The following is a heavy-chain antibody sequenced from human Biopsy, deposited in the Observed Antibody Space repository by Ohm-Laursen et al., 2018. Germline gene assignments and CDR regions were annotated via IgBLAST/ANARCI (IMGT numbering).Heavy chain of an antibody. Sequence: GSSVKVSCKASGGTFINYAISWVRQAPGQGLEWMGWINPNSGGTDYSLKFQGRVTMTRDTSKSTVYMELSSLRSADTAVYFCARNTGWYGDLYYFDFWGQGTLVTVSS. J-gene: IGHJ4*02. V-gene: IGHV1-2*02. CDR1: GGTFINYA. D-gene: IGHD6-19*01. CDR2: INPNSGGT. CDR3: ARNTGWYGDLYYFDF.